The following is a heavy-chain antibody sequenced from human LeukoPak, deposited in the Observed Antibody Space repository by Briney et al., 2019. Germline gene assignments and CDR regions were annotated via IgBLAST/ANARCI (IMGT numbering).Heavy chain of an antibody. D-gene: IGHD3-16*01. CDR1: GLTFTEFW. CDR3: AKRRKDYLFLGDWFDP. CDR2: IYPGDSDT. V-gene: IGHV5-51*01. J-gene: IGHJ5*02. Sequence: GESLKISCKGSGLTFTEFWIGWVGEVPVKGLEWIGFIYPGDSDTQYTPSFHGQVTISADKSVNSVYLQWSSLRASDTAIYYCAKRRKDYLFLGDWFDPWGQGTLVTVSS.